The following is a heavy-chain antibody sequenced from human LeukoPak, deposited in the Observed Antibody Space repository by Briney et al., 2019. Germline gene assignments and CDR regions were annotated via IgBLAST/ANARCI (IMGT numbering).Heavy chain of an antibody. CDR3: TTRGASYDYYYYYGMDV. CDR2: IRSKTDDKTT. D-gene: IGHD3-3*01. Sequence: ESGGSLRLSCAASGFTFSSVWMSWVRQPPGKGLEWVGRIRSKTDDKTTDYAAPGEGRFTIARDDSKITLYLQMNSLKAEDTAVYYCTTRGASYDYYYYYGMDVWGQGTTVTVSS. V-gene: IGHV3-15*01. J-gene: IGHJ6*02. CDR1: GFTFSSVW.